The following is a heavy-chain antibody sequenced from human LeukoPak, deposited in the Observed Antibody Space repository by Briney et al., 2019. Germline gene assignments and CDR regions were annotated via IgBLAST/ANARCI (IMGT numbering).Heavy chain of an antibody. CDR1: GYTFTDYY. J-gene: IGHJ4*02. CDR3: ATRYYCSSPSCPY. D-gene: IGHD2-2*01. CDR2: VYPEDGET. V-gene: IGHV1-69-2*01. Sequence: ASVKVSCKVSGYTFTDYYMHWVQQAPGKGLEWMGLVYPEDGETIYAEKFQGRVTITVDTSTDTAYMELSSLRSEDTAVYYCATRYYCSSPSCPYWGQGTLVTVSS.